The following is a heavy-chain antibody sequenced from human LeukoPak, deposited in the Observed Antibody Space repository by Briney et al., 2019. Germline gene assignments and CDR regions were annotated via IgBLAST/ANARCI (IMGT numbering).Heavy chain of an antibody. Sequence: SETLSLTCTVSGGSISSYYWSWIRQPPGKGLEWIGYIYYSGSTNYNPSLRSRVTVSVDTAKNQFSLKLSSVTAADTAVYYCARGSVAGTRGLSEFDYWGQGTLVTVSS. CDR3: ARGSVAGTRGLSEFDY. V-gene: IGHV4-59*01. D-gene: IGHD6-19*01. CDR2: IYYSGST. CDR1: GGSISSYY. J-gene: IGHJ4*02.